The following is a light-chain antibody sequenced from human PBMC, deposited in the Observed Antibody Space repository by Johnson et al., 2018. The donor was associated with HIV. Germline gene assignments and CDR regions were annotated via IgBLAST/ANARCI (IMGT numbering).Light chain of an antibody. CDR1: SSNIGNNY. V-gene: IGLV1-51*01. CDR2: DNN. J-gene: IGLJ1*01. Sequence: QPVLTQPPSVSAAPGQKVTISCSGSSSNIGNNYVSWYQQLPGTAPKLLIYDNNKRPSGIPDRFSGSTSGTSATLGITGLQTGDEADYYCGTWDSSLSAVVFGTGTKVTVL. CDR3: GTWDSSLSAVV.